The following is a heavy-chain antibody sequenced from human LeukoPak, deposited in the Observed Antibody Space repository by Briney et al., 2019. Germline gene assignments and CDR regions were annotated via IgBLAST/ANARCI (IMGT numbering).Heavy chain of an antibody. CDR2: FSSDGSTK. D-gene: IGHD5-12*01. J-gene: IGHJ4*02. CDR3: ARPKEGFSGYDYLFDY. CDR1: GFSFSTYC. Sequence: GGSLRLSCAASGFSFSTYCMHWVRQAPGKGLEWGALFSSDGSTKYYADSVKGRFTISRDNSKNSLNQQMNSLRVEDTAVYYCARPKEGFSGYDYLFDYSGQGTLVTVSS. V-gene: IGHV3-30-3*01.